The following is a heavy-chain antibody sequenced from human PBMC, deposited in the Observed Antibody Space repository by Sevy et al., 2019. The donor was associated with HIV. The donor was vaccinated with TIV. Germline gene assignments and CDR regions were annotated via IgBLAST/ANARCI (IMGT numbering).Heavy chain of an antibody. CDR1: GYTFTSYG. Sequence: ASVKVSCKASGYTFTSYGISWVRQAPGQGLEWMGWISAYNGNTNYAQKLQGRVTMTTDTSTSTAYMELRSLRSDDTAVYYCARDGLLTAGSSPSLYYYYGMDVWGQGTTVTVSS. J-gene: IGHJ6*02. CDR2: ISAYNGNT. V-gene: IGHV1-18*01. D-gene: IGHD6-6*01. CDR3: ARDGLLTAGSSPSLYYYYGMDV.